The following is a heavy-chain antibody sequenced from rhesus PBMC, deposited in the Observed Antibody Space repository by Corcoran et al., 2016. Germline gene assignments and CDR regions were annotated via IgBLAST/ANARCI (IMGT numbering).Heavy chain of an antibody. CDR3: ARLTISGTTSYFDC. CDR2: FSGSGGTT. D-gene: IGHD1-14*01. Sequence: QLQLQESGPGLVRPSETLSLTCAVSGGSISSYYWSWIRQPPGKGLEWIERFSGSGGTTDSHPSLKRRVTISTAPSKNQFSLKLSSVTAADTAVYYCARLTISGTTSYFDCWGQGVLVTVSS. J-gene: IGHJ4*01. CDR1: GGSISSYY. V-gene: IGHV4-173*01.